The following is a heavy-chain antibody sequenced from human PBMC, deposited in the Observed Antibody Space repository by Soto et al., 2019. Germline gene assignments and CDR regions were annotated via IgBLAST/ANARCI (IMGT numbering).Heavy chain of an antibody. CDR3: AKDSGYNYGYFRWFDP. D-gene: IGHD5-18*01. CDR2: IHSRGST. Sequence: SETLSLTCAVYGGSFSGFHWGWIRQTPGKGLEWIGSIHSRGSTYYNPSLRSRVTISVDTSKSQFSLKLSSVTAADTAVYYCAKDSGYNYGYFRWFDPWGQGTLVTVSS. CDR1: GGSFSGFH. J-gene: IGHJ5*02. V-gene: IGHV4-34*01.